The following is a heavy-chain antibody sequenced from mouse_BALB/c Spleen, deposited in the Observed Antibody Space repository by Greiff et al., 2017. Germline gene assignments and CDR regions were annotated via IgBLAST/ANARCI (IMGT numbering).Heavy chain of an antibody. V-gene: IGHV1-4*02. CDR1: GYTFTSYT. CDR3: ARSGTTVADY. CDR2: INPSSGYT. Sequence: VQLQQSAAELARPGASVKMSCKASGYTFTSYTMHWVKQRPGQGLEWIGYINPSSGYTEYNQKFKDKTTLTADKSSSTAYMQLSSLTSEDSAVYYCARSGTTVADYWGQGTTLTVSS. D-gene: IGHD1-1*01. J-gene: IGHJ2*01.